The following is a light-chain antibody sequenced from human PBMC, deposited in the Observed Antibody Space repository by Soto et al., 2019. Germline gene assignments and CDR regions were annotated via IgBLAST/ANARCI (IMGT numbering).Light chain of an antibody. Sequence: DIQMTQSPSTLSASVGDRVTITCRASQSISSWLAWYQQKPGKAPNLLIYQASTLESGVPSRFSGSGSGTEFPLTISSLQPDDFATSYCHPLYSYSRTFGPGTKVEV. CDR2: QAS. CDR3: HPLYSYSRT. CDR1: QSISSW. J-gene: IGKJ1*01. V-gene: IGKV1-5*03.